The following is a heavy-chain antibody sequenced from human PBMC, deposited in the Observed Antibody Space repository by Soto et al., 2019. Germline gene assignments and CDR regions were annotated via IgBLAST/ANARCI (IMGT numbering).Heavy chain of an antibody. Sequence: GGSLRLSCAASGFTFSRYSMNWVRQAPGKGLEWVSYISSSSSTIYYADSVKGRFTISRDNAKNSLYLQMNSLRAEDTAVYYCVRASYDYGDYGGGADYYYMDVWGKGTTVTVSS. CDR1: GFTFSRYS. CDR3: VRASYDYGDYGGGADYYYMDV. V-gene: IGHV3-48*01. J-gene: IGHJ6*03. CDR2: ISSSSSTI. D-gene: IGHD4-17*01.